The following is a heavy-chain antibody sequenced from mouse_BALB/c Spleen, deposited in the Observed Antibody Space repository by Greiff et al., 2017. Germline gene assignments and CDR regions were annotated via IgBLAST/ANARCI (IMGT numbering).Heavy chain of an antibody. CDR3: ASYGNYEDYAMDY. Sequence: EVQLQQSGAELVRPGALVKLSCKASGFNIKDYYMHWVKQRPEQGLEWIGWIDPENGNTIYDPKFQGKASITADTSSNTAYLQLSSLTSEDTAVYYCASYGNYEDYAMDYWGQGTSVTVSS. D-gene: IGHD2-1*01. CDR1: GFNIKDYY. CDR2: IDPENGNT. V-gene: IGHV14-1*02. J-gene: IGHJ4*01.